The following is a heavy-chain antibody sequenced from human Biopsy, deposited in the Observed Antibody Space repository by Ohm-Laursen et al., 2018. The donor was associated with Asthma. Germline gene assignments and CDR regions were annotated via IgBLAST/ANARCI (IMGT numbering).Heavy chain of an antibody. J-gene: IGHJ4*02. CDR3: ARKAGPCISRTCYSLDF. V-gene: IGHV1-69*01. CDR2: SNSVFGTT. CDR1: GGTFNTYV. Sequence: SSVKVSCKSPGGTFNTYVIGWVRQAPGQGLEWMGGSNSVFGTTTYPQKFQDRVTITADDSTSTVYMELSSLRSEDTAVYYCARKAGPCISRTCYSLDFWGQGTLVTVSS. D-gene: IGHD2-2*01.